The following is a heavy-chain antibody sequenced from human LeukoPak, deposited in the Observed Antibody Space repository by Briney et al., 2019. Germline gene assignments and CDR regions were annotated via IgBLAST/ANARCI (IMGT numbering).Heavy chain of an antibody. CDR3: VGAAADTTPRP. V-gene: IGHV3-74*01. Sequence: GGSLRLSCAASGFTFSSYWMHWVRQAPGKGLVWVSRVSSDGRSTSSADSVKGRFSISRDNAKNTLYLQMNSLRAEDTAVYYCVGAAADTTPRPWGQGTLVTVSS. CDR2: VSSDGRST. CDR1: GFTFSSYW. J-gene: IGHJ4*02. D-gene: IGHD6-13*01.